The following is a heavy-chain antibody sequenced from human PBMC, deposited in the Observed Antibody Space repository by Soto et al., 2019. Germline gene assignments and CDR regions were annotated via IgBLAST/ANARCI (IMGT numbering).Heavy chain of an antibody. CDR1: GYTFTSYG. Sequence: ASVKVSCKASGYTFTSYGIIWVRQAPGQGLEWMGWISAYNGNTNYAQKLQGRVTMTTDTSTSTAYMELRSLRSDDTAVYYCARPYGSGSYYWWFDPWGQGTLVTVSS. V-gene: IGHV1-18*01. J-gene: IGHJ5*02. CDR3: ARPYGSGSYYWWFDP. D-gene: IGHD3-10*01. CDR2: ISAYNGNT.